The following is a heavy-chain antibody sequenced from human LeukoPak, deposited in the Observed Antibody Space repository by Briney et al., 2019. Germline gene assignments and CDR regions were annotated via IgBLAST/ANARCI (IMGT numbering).Heavy chain of an antibody. V-gene: IGHV3-23*01. Sequence: GGSLRLSCAASRFTFRNYAMTWVRQAPGKGLEWISSIGGDFTTHYADSVRGRFTISRDNSKDTVYLQMNSLRAEDTAVYYCARDLSTVTLNWFDPWGQGTLVTVSS. CDR2: IGGDFTT. D-gene: IGHD4-17*01. CDR1: RFTFRNYA. J-gene: IGHJ5*02. CDR3: ARDLSTVTLNWFDP.